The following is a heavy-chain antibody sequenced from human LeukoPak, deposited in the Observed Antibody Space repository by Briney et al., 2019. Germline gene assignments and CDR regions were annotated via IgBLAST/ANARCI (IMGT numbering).Heavy chain of an antibody. D-gene: IGHD6-13*01. CDR1: GASVTSGIYY. CDR3: AGVRTAGTGPDC. CDR2: MHHSGST. V-gene: IGHV4-61*01. Sequence: SETLSLTCTVSGASVTSGIYYWSWIRQPPGKGLEWIGFMHHSGSTSHHPSLQNRVTMSVDTSKNQLSLKLTSATAADTAIYFCAGVRTAGTGPDCWGQGTLVTVSS. J-gene: IGHJ4*02.